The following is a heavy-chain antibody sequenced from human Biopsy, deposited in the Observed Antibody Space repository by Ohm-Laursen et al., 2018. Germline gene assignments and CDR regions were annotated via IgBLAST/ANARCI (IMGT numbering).Heavy chain of an antibody. CDR1: GYTFTAYF. V-gene: IGHV1-2*02. J-gene: IGHJ6*02. CDR2: IDPKYRDT. CDR3: ARDMTVTARPYYYSGVDV. Sequence: ASVKVSCKVSGYTFTAYFIHWVRQAPGQGLEWMGWIDPKYRDTKYAQKFQGRVTLTRDTSISTVYLELSGLRSDDTAVYYCARDMTVTARPYYYSGVDVWGPGTRVTVSS. D-gene: IGHD4-17*01.